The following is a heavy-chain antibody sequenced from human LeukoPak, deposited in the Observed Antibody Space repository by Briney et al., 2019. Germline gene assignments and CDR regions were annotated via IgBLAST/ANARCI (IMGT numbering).Heavy chain of an antibody. D-gene: IGHD4-23*01. J-gene: IGHJ6*03. V-gene: IGHV4-59*01. CDR3: ARGARLVTTVDYYYMDV. Sequence: PSETLSLTCTVSGGSISSYYWSWIRQPPGKGLEWIGYIYYSGSTNYNPSLKSRVTISVDTSKNQFSLKLSSVTAADTAVYYCARGARLVTTVDYYYMDVWGKGTTVTISS. CDR2: IYYSGST. CDR1: GGSISSYY.